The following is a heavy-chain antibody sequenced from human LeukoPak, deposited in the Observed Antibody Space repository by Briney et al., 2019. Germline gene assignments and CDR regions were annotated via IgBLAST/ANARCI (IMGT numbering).Heavy chain of an antibody. V-gene: IGHV3-7*01. J-gene: IGHJ4*01. CDR3: ARDGTAPGLYFDL. CDR2: IRQDGGEK. CDR1: GFTFSSYW. D-gene: IGHD6-13*01. Sequence: GGSLRLSCSVSGFTFSSYWMNWVRQAPGKGLEWVASIRQDGGEKSYVDSVKGRFTISRDNTKNSLYLQINSLRAEDTAMYYCARDGTAPGLYFDLWGQGTLVTVSS.